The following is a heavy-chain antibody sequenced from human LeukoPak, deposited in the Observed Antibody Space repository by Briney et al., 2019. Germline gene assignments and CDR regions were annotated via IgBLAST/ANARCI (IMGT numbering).Heavy chain of an antibody. D-gene: IGHD3-22*01. CDR1: GFTFSSYT. V-gene: IGHV3-23*01. CDR2: ISGSGGST. Sequence: GGSLRLSCAASGFTFSSYTMSWVRQAPGKGGEWVLPISGSGGSTYYTDSVKGRFTISRDNSKNTMYLKMNRLRAEDTAVYYCAKEEADSSGLYYFDYWGQGTLVTVSS. CDR3: AKEEADSSGLYYFDY. J-gene: IGHJ4*02.